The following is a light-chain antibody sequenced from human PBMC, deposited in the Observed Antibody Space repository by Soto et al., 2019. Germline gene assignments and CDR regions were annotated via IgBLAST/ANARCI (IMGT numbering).Light chain of an antibody. V-gene: IGKV3-20*01. CDR1: QSVTNNY. CDR3: QQYGSLWT. CDR2: GAS. J-gene: IGKJ1*01. Sequence: EFVLTQSPGTLSLSPGERATLSCRASQSVTNNYLAWYQQKTGQAPKLLIDGASSRVIGLPDRFRGGGSGTDFTPTISTLDPEDFAMYYCQQYGSLWTFGQGTKVEFK.